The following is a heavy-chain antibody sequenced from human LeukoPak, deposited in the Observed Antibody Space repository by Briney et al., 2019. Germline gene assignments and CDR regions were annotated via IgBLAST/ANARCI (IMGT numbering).Heavy chain of an antibody. CDR1: GGSISSSSYY. V-gene: IGHV4-39*07. Sequence: PSETLSLTCTVSGGSISSSSYYWGWIRQPPGKGLAWIGSIYYSGSTYYNPSLKSRVTISVDTSKNQFSLKLSSVTAADTAVYYCARARGDYDYVWGSYRFNWFDPWGQGTLVTVSS. D-gene: IGHD3-16*02. CDR3: ARARGDYDYVWGSYRFNWFDP. J-gene: IGHJ5*02. CDR2: IYYSGST.